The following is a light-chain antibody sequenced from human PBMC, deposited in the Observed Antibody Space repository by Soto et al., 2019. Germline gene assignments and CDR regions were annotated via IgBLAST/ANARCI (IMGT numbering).Light chain of an antibody. Sequence: DIQMTQSPYSLSASVGDRVTITCRASQSISSYLNWYQQKPGKAPKLPIYAASSLQSGVPSRFSGTGSGTDFTLTISSLQSEDFATYYRQQAYSTPYTFRQGTKLEIK. J-gene: IGKJ2*01. V-gene: IGKV1-39*01. CDR1: QSISSY. CDR3: QQAYSTPYT. CDR2: AAS.